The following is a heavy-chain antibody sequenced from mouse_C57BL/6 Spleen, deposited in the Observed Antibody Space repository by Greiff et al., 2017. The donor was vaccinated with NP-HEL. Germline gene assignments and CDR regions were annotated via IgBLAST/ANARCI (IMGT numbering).Heavy chain of an antibody. V-gene: IGHV1-22*01. CDR3: AMPNYYGSSYGY. CDR1: GYTFTDYN. J-gene: IGHJ2*01. Sequence: VQLQQSGPELVKPGASVKMSCKASGYTFTDYNMHWVKQSHGKSLEWIGYINPNNGGTSYNQKFKGKATLTVNKSSSTAYMELRSLTSEDSAVYYCAMPNYYGSSYGYWGQGTTLTVSS. CDR2: INPNNGGT. D-gene: IGHD1-1*01.